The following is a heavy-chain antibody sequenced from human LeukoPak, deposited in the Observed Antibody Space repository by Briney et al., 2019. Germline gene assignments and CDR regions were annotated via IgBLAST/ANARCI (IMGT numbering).Heavy chain of an antibody. D-gene: IGHD2-2*01. CDR3: ARDPTYIVVVPAAGGFDP. CDR1: GYTFTSYG. Sequence: ASVKVSCKASGYTFTSYGISWVRQAPGQGLEWMGWISAYNGNTNYAQKLQGRVTMTTDTSTSTAYMELRSLRSDDTAVYYCARDPTYIVVVPAAGGFDPWGQGTLVTVSS. CDR2: ISAYNGNT. V-gene: IGHV1-18*01. J-gene: IGHJ5*02.